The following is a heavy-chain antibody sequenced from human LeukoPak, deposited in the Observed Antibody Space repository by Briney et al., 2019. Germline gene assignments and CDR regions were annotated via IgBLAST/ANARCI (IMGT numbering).Heavy chain of an antibody. J-gene: IGHJ5*02. CDR1: GGSISRYY. D-gene: IGHD6-13*01. CDR2: IYYAGNT. CDR3: ARGASSSWTTTFDP. V-gene: IGHV4-59*01. Sequence: KPSETLSLTCTVSGGSISRYYWSWIRQPPGTGLEWIGYIYYAGNTIHNPSLNSRVTISVDTSKNQFSLKLTSLTAADTAVYYCARGASSSWTTTFDPWGQGTLVTVSS.